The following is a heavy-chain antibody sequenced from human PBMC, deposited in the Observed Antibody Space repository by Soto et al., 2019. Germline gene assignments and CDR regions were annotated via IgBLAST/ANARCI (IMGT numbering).Heavy chain of an antibody. Sequence: PLKRYWKGSGYANSSYPGSWWRQAPGQGLEWMGGIIPIFGTANYAQKFQGRVTITADKSTSTAYMELSSLRSEDTTVYYCARTPVSYFDYWGQGSLVTVSS. D-gene: IGHD2-15*01. CDR1: GYANSSYP. CDR2: IIPIFGTA. J-gene: IGHJ4*02. CDR3: ARTPVSYFDY. V-gene: IGHV1-69*06.